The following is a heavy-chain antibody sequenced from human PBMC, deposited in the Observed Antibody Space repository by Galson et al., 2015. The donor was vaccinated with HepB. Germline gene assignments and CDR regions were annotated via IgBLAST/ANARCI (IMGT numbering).Heavy chain of an antibody. J-gene: IGHJ4*02. Sequence: SVKVSCKASGYTFTSYGISWVRQAPGQGLEWMGWISAYNGNTNYAQKLQGRVTMTTDTSTSTAYMELRSLRSDDTAVYYCARDLDFGSFSGSYQGYWGQGTLVTVSS. D-gene: IGHD1-26*01. CDR2: ISAYNGNT. V-gene: IGHV1-18*01. CDR1: GYTFTSYG. CDR3: ARDLDFGSFSGSYQGY.